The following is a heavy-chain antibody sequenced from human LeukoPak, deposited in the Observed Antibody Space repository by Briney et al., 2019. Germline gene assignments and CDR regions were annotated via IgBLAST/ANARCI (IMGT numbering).Heavy chain of an antibody. CDR3: ARDYCGGDCFDY. V-gene: IGHV4-4*08. D-gene: IGHD2-21*02. J-gene: IGHJ4*02. Sequence: SETLSLTCTVSGGSSGTYYWSWVRQTPGKGLERVGYSYTSGSTEYNPSLKSRVTISVDPSKNQFSLKLSSVTAADTAVYYCARDYCGGDCFDYWGQGTLVTVSS. CDR2: SYTSGST. CDR1: GGSSGTYY.